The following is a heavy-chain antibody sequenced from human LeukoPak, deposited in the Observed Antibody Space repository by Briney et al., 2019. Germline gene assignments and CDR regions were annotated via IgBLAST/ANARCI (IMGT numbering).Heavy chain of an antibody. D-gene: IGHD6-6*01. CDR3: AKTGSSIAARPPDY. CDR1: GASFSSSPYY. J-gene: IGHJ4*02. CDR2: VYDSGST. Sequence: SETLSLTCTVSGASFSSSPYYWGWIRQPPGKGLEWIGSVYDSGSTFYNPSLKSRVTISIDTFKNQFSLKLTSVTAADTAVYYCAKTGSSIAARPPDYWGQGTLVIVSS. V-gene: IGHV4-39*07.